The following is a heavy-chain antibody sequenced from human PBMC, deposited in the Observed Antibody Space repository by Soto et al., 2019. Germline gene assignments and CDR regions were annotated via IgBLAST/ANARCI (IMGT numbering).Heavy chain of an antibody. CDR3: ARDASGPFHY. D-gene: IGHD6-19*01. J-gene: IGHJ4*02. CDR1: GFTVSNSY. Sequence: EVQLVETGGGLIQPGGSLRLSCAASGFTVSNSYMSWVRQTPGKGLEWVSIIYSGGSTYYADSVKGRFTISRDNSKNILYLQMNSIRAEDPAVYYCARDASGPFHYWGQGTLVTVSP. V-gene: IGHV3-53*02. CDR2: IYSGGST.